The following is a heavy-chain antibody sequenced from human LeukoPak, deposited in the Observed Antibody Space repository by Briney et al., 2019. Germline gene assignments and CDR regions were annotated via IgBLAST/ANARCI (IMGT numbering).Heavy chain of an antibody. CDR3: ARAHCGGDCYSGLYYYYYGMDV. D-gene: IGHD2-21*02. CDR1: GFTFSSYA. CDR2: INWNGGST. V-gene: IGHV3-20*01. Sequence: PGGSLRLSCAASGFTFSSYAMSWVRQAPGKGLEWVSGINWNGGSTGYADSVKGRFTISRDNAKNSLYLQMSSLRAEDTALYHCARAHCGGDCYSGLYYYYYGMDVWGQGTTVTVSS. J-gene: IGHJ6*02.